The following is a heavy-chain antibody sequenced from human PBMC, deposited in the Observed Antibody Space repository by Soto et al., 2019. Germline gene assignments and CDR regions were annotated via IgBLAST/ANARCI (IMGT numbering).Heavy chain of an antibody. D-gene: IGHD3-22*01. CDR1: GYTFSDFD. CDR3: ARGNPFITAALDV. J-gene: IGHJ6*02. V-gene: IGHV1-8*01. Sequence: QAHLEQSGAEVKRPGASVKVSCKASGYTFSDFDINWLRQASGQGPEWMGWMNAKSGDTFFAQRSQGKLTITGDPPLGTAYVEVGSLTSADRAMYAGARGNPFITAALDVGGQGTTV. CDR2: MNAKSGDT.